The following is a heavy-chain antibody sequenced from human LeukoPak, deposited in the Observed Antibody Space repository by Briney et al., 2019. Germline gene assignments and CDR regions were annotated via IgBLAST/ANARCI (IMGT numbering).Heavy chain of an antibody. CDR1: GSCFTSYW. CDR3: ARLAAAGPYNWFDP. Sequence: AAMEISYKGAGSCFTSYWIGWGRPMPGEGEGRMGINYTGDSDTRESKSFPGHVTISADKSISTAYLQWSSLKASDTAMYYCARLAAAGPYNWFDPWGQGTLVTVSS. D-gene: IGHD6-13*01. CDR2: NYTGDSDT. J-gene: IGHJ5*02. V-gene: IGHV5-51*01.